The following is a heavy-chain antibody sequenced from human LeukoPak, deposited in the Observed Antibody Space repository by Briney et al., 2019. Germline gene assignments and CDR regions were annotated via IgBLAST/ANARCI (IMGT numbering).Heavy chain of an antibody. Sequence: GGSLRLSCAASGFTFSSYGMSWVRQAPGKGLEWVSAISGSGGSTYYEDSVKGRFTISRDNSKNTLYLQMNSLRAEDTAVYYCARGLTGGDPVWGQGTLVTVSS. D-gene: IGHD7-27*01. V-gene: IGHV3-23*01. CDR2: ISGSGGST. J-gene: IGHJ4*02. CDR1: GFTFSSYG. CDR3: ARGLTGGDPV.